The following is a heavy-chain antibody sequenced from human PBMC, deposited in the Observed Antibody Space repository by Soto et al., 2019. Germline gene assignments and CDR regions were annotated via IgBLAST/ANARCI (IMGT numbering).Heavy chain of an antibody. CDR3: TRDAKYQDILPGSFVNDH. V-gene: IGHV1-18*04. CDR1: GYTFPNFG. Sequence: ASVKVSCKASGYTFPNFGISWVRQAPGQGLEWLGWISTDNGDTKYAQKIQARVTLTTDTATTTVYMELTSLRPDDTAVYYCTRDAKYQDILPGSFVNDHWV. CDR2: ISTDNGDT. D-gene: IGHD3-9*01. J-gene: IGHJ1*01.